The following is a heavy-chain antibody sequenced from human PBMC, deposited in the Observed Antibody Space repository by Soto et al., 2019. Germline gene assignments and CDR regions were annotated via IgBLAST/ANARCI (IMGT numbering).Heavy chain of an antibody. V-gene: IGHV1-18*01. CDR1: GYTFIRYG. CDR3: ARGGYYDNSWGKLSHYGLDV. Sequence: QVQLAQSPGEVKKPGASVRVSCKATGYTFIRYGIAWVRQAPGQGFEWMGWISPYNDHTVYAQKFQGRVTMTADTSTRTVYMKLRGLKSDDTAVYYCARGGYYDNSWGKLSHYGLDVWGQGTSVSVSS. J-gene: IGHJ6*02. CDR2: ISPYNDHT. D-gene: IGHD3-16*01.